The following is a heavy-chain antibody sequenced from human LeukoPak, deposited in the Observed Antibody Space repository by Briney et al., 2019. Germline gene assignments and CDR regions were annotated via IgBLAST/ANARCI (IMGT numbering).Heavy chain of an antibody. CDR1: GFTFHDYD. Sequence: AGSLRLSCAASGFTFHDYDLSWVRQSQGKGLEWVSGINWNGDRTAYADSVKGRFTISRDNAKKSLYLQMNSLRAEDTALYYCARRDYYGSGSPDFWGQGTLGTGSS. V-gene: IGHV3-20*04. CDR2: INWNGDRT. J-gene: IGHJ4*02. CDR3: ARRDYYGSGSPDF. D-gene: IGHD3-10*01.